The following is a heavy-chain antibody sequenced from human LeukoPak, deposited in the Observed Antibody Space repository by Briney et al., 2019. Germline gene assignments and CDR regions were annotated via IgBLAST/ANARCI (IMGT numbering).Heavy chain of an antibody. Sequence: GGSLRLSCAASGFTFSDNYMTWIRQAPGKGLEWVSYITDTGSTTYYADPVKGRFTISRDNAKNSLYLQMNSLRGEDTAVYYCAWGGISMVRGIMDWGQGTLVTVSS. CDR2: ITDTGSTT. CDR1: GFTFSDNY. CDR3: AWGGISMVRGIMD. J-gene: IGHJ4*02. D-gene: IGHD3-10*01. V-gene: IGHV3-11*04.